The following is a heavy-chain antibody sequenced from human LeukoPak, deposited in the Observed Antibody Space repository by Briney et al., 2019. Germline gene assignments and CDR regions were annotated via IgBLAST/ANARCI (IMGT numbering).Heavy chain of an antibody. D-gene: IGHD3-3*01. CDR2: MTSDTKTI. V-gene: IGHV3-48*02. CDR3: ARSVEGSFDY. Sequence: PGGSLRLSCAASGFTFSSYAMSWVRRAPGKGLGWVSYMTSDTKTIYYAASVQGRFTISRDNVKNSVFLQMDSLRHEDTAVYYCARSVEGSFDYWGQGTLVTVSS. CDR1: GFTFSSYA. J-gene: IGHJ4*02.